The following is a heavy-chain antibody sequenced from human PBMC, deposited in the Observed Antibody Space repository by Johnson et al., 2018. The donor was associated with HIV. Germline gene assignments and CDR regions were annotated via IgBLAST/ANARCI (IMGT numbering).Heavy chain of an antibody. CDR3: SSDDRPDVFDI. CDR2: IKSKTDGGTT. D-gene: IGHD2-21*01. V-gene: IGHV3-15*01. J-gene: IGHJ3*02. CDR1: GFTFSNAW. Sequence: VQLVESGGGLVKPGGSLRLSCAASGFTFSNAWMSGVRQAPGKGREWVGRIKSKTDGGTTDYAAPVKGRFTISRDDSKNTLYLQMNSLRPEDTALYYWSSDDRPDVFDIWGQGTMVTVSS.